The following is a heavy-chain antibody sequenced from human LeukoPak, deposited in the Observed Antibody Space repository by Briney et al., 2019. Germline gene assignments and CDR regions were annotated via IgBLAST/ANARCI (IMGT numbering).Heavy chain of an antibody. CDR2: ISGSDGST. Sequence: PRGSLRLSCAASGFTFSSSAMSWVRQAPGKGLEWVSVISGSDGSTNYADSVKGRFTISRDNSKNTLYLQMNSLRAEDTAVYYCAKSPKRMPDGYWGQGTLVTVSS. V-gene: IGHV3-23*01. CDR3: AKSPKRMPDGY. J-gene: IGHJ4*02. CDR1: GFTFSSSA. D-gene: IGHD2-2*01.